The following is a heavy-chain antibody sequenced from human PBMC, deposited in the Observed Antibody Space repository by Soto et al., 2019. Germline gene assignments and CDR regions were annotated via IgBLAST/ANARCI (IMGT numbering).Heavy chain of an antibody. D-gene: IGHD3-22*01. CDR3: ARDRVVIRPSYYYDGMDV. J-gene: IGHJ6*02. V-gene: IGHV3-11*04. CDR1: GFTFCDYY. Sequence: GGSLRLSCAASGFTFCDYYMSWIRQAPGKGLEWVSYISSSGSTIYYADSVKGRFTISRDNFKNTLYLQMNSLRPEDTAVYYCARDRVVIRPSYYYDGMDVWGQGTTVTVSS. CDR2: ISSSGSTI.